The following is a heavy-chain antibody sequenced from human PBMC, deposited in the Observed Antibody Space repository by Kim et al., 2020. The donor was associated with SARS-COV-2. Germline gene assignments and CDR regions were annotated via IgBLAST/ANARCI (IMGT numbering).Heavy chain of an antibody. V-gene: IGHV4-59*12. CDR1: GGSITYDY. D-gene: IGHD6-6*01. J-gene: IGHJ6*03. Sequence: SETLSLTCIVSGGSITYDYWTWIRQPPGKGLEWIGNVYYSGSTSYNPSLKSRVTISVDTSKNQFSLNLTSVTAADTAVYYCAREAEDSSMTFFSNYMDLWGKGTTVTVSS. CDR2: VYYSGST. CDR3: AREAEDSSMTFFSNYMDL.